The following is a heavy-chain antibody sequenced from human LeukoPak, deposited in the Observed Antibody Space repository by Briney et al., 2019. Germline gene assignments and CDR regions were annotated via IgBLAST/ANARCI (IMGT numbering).Heavy chain of an antibody. J-gene: IGHJ1*01. CDR2: INPNSGGT. CDR3: ARGYYDSSGFEYFQD. CDR1: GYTFTGYY. D-gene: IGHD3-22*01. V-gene: IGHV1-2*02. Sequence: ASVKVSCKASGYTFTGYYMHWVRQAPGQGLEWMGWINPNSGGTNYAQKFQGRVTMTRDTSISTAYMELRSLRSDDTAVYYCARGYYDSSGFEYFQDWGQGTLVTVSS.